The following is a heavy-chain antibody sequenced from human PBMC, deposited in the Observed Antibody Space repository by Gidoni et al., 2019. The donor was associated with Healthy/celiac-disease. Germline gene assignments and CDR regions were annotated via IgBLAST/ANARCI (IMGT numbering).Heavy chain of an antibody. CDR2: IYYSGST. CDR1: GGSISSGGYY. V-gene: IGHV4-31*03. Sequence: QVQLQESGPGLVKPSQTLSLTCTVSGGSISSGGYYWSWIRQHPGKGLEWIGYIYYSGSTYNNPSLKSRVTISVDTSKNQFSLKLSSVTAADTAVYYCAREQSGSYYPVDVWGQGTTVTVSS. CDR3: AREQSGSYYPVDV. J-gene: IGHJ6*02. D-gene: IGHD1-26*01.